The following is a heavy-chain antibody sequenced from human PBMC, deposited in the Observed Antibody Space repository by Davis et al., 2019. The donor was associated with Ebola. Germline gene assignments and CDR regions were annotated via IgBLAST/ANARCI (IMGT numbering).Heavy chain of an antibody. CDR2: INAGNGNT. Sequence: ASVQVSCKASAGTFSSYAMHWVRQAPGQRLEWMGWINAGNGNTKYSQKFQGRVTITRDTSTSTAYMELRSLRSDDTAVYYCARTVGHWFDPWGQGTLVTVSS. CDR1: AGTFSSYA. CDR3: ARTVGHWFDP. V-gene: IGHV1-3*01. J-gene: IGHJ5*02.